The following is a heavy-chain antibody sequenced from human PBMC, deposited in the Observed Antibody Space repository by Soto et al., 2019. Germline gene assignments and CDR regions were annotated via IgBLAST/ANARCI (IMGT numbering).Heavy chain of an antibody. V-gene: IGHV3-23*01. Sequence: GGSLRLSCAASGITFSDYDMNWVRQAPGKGLEWVSGISGRGDITHYADSVKGRFTISRDNSENMLFLQMNSLKAEDTALYYCTKEPTAVVKSDCWGQGTLVTVSS. CDR2: ISGRGDIT. CDR3: TKEPTAVVKSDC. D-gene: IGHD2-21*01. CDR1: GITFSDYD. J-gene: IGHJ4*02.